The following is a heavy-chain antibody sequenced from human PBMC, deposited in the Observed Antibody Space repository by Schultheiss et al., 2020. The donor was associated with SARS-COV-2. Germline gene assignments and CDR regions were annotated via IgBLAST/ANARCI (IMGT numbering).Heavy chain of an antibody. CDR1: GGSFSGYY. J-gene: IGHJ6*02. D-gene: IGHD2-15*01. CDR3: ARINCSGGSCFSIYYYYGMDV. V-gene: IGHV4-34*01. Sequence: SETLSLTCAVYGGSFSGYYWSWIRQPPGKGLEWIGEINHSGSTNYNPSLKSRVTISVDRSKNQFSLKLSSVTAADTAVYYCARINCSGGSCFSIYYYYGMDVWGQGTTVTVSS. CDR2: INHSGST.